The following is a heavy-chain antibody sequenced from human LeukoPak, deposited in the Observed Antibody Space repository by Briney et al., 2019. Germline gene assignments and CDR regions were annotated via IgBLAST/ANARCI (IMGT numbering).Heavy chain of an antibody. CDR2: IKQDGSEK. CDR1: GFTFGSYW. J-gene: IGHJ4*02. Sequence: SGGSLRLSCAASGFTFGSYWMSWVRQAPGKGLEWVANIKQDGSEKYYVDSVKGRFTISRDNAKNSLYLQMNSLRAEDTAVYYCARVNYYFDYWGQGTLVTVSS. D-gene: IGHD1-20*01. V-gene: IGHV3-7*01. CDR3: ARVNYYFDY.